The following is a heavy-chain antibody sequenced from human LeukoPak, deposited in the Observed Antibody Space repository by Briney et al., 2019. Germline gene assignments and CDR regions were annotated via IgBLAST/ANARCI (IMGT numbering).Heavy chain of an antibody. D-gene: IGHD2-2*01. V-gene: IGHV1-8*01. CDR3: ARWTSSTNRNYYYYYGMDV. Sequence: GASVKVSCKASGYTFTSYDINWVRQATGQGLEWMGWVNPNSGNTGYAQKFQGRVTMTRNTSISTAYMELSSLRSEDTAVYYCARWTSSTNRNYYYYYGMDVWGQGTTVTVSS. CDR1: GYTFTSYD. J-gene: IGHJ6*02. CDR2: VNPNSGNT.